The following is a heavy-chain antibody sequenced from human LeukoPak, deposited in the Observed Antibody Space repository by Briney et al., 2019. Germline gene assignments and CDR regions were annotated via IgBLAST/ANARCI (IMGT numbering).Heavy chain of an antibody. CDR2: IWYDGSSN. CDR3: AREDGYNNLEYHGMDV. J-gene: IGHJ6*02. CDR1: AFIFRSYG. Sequence: PGRSLRLSRAASAFIFRSYGMHWVSQAAGKWLEWVAVIWYDGSSNYYVDCVKGRFTISRDNSKNTLYLQMNSLRGEDTAVYYCAREDGYNNLEYHGMDVWGQGTTVTVSS. V-gene: IGHV3-33*01. D-gene: IGHD5-24*01.